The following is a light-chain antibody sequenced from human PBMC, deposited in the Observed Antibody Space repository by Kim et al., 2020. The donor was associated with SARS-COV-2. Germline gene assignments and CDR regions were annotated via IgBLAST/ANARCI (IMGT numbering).Light chain of an antibody. V-gene: IGKV1-33*01. J-gene: IGKJ4*01. CDR1: QDISKF. CDR3: QQYDNLPVT. CDR2: DAS. Sequence: DIQMTQSPSSLSASVGDRVTITCQASQDISKFLNWFQQKPGKAPKLLIYDASNLETGVPSRFSGSGSATDFTFTISSLQPEDIATYYCQQYDNLPVTFGGGTKVDIK.